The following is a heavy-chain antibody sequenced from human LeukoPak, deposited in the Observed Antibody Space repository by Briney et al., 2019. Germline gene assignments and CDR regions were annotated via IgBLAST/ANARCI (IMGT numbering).Heavy chain of an antibody. V-gene: IGHV4-59*08. CDR1: GGSISSYY. CDR3: ARQMTIIRGFNY. CDR2: IHHSGNT. J-gene: IGHJ4*02. D-gene: IGHD3-3*02. Sequence: SETLSLTCTVSGGSISSYYWSWIRQPPGKGLEWIGSIHHSGNTYYNPSKNQFSLKLSSVTAAETAVYYCARQMTIIRGFNYWGQGTLVTVSS.